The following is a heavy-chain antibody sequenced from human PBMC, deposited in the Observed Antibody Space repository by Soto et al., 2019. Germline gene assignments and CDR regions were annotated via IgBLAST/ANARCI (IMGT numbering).Heavy chain of an antibody. CDR3: ATVSGRYYCGVAG. CDR2: IYHSGST. D-gene: IGHD1-26*01. V-gene: IGHV4-4*02. Sequence: QVQLQESGPGLVKPSGTLSLTCAVSGGSISSSNWWSWVRQPPGKGLEWIGEIYHSGSTNYNPSLLRQVTISLAECKKQFSLTLSSVAAADTAVYYSATVSGRYYCGVAGCVHSSTVTVS. J-gene: IGHJ6*02. CDR1: GGSISSSNW.